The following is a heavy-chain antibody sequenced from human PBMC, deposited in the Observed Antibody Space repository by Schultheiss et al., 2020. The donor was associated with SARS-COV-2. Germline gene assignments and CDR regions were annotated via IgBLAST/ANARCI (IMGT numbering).Heavy chain of an antibody. J-gene: IGHJ3*02. CDR2: SRIRAKGYTT. D-gene: IGHD4-23*01. CDR1: GFTFSSYA. Sequence: GGSLRLSCAASGFTFSSYAMHWFRQAPGKGLEWVGRSRIRAKGYTTEYTASVKGRFTISRDDSKNSLYLQMNSLKMEDTAVYYCARDSASSGNSAFDIWGQGTMVTVSS. CDR3: ARDSASSGNSAFDI. V-gene: IGHV3-72*01.